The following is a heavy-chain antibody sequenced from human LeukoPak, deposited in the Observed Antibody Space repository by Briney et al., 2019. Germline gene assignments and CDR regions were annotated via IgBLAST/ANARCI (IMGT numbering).Heavy chain of an antibody. J-gene: IGHJ5*02. CDR2: FYYRGST. CDR3: ARDNKDSSSVNWFDP. V-gene: IGHV4-59*01. D-gene: IGHD3-22*01. Sequence: PSETLSLTCTVSGGSISSYYGSWIRQPPGEGLGWVGYFYYRGSTNYNPTLKSRVTRTVDTSQSQLSLKLSSVTAADTAVYYCARDNKDSSSVNWFDPWGQRTLVTVSS. CDR1: GGSISSYY.